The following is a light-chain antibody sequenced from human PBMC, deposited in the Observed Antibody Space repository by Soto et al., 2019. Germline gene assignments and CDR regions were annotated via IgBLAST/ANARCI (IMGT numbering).Light chain of an antibody. CDR1: QSVSSTY. CDR3: HLYANTYT. V-gene: IGKV3-20*01. Sequence: EIVLTQSLGTLSLSPGERATLSCRASQSVSSTYLAWYQQKPGQAPRLLIYGASSRATGIPDRFSGSGCGTDFTLTISRLEPEDFAVYYCHLYANTYTFGQGTKVEIK. CDR2: GAS. J-gene: IGKJ2*01.